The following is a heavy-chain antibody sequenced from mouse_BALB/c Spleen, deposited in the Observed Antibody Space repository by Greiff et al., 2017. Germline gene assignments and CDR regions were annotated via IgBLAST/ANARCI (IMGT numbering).Heavy chain of an antibody. CDR3: APYDYLYAMDY. Sequence: EVHLVESGAELVKPGASVKLSCTASGFNIKDTYMHWVKQRPEQGLEWIGRIDPANGNTKYDPKFQGKATITADTSSNTAYLQLSSLTSEDTAVYYCAPYDYLYAMDYWGQGTSVTVSS. V-gene: IGHV14-3*02. J-gene: IGHJ4*01. CDR2: IDPANGNT. D-gene: IGHD2-4*01. CDR1: GFNIKDTY.